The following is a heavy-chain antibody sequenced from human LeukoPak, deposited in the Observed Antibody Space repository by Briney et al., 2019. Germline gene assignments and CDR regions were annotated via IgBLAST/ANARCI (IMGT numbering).Heavy chain of an antibody. Sequence: ASVKVSCKASGYTFTSYDINWVRQATGQGLEWMGWMNPNSGNTGYAQKFQGRVTITRNTSISTAYMELRSLRSDDTAVYYCARDGTHYGDHGYYYYYGMDVWGQGTTVTVSS. CDR3: ARDGTHYGDHGYYYYYGMDV. V-gene: IGHV1-8*03. D-gene: IGHD4-17*01. CDR1: GYTFTSYD. J-gene: IGHJ6*02. CDR2: MNPNSGNT.